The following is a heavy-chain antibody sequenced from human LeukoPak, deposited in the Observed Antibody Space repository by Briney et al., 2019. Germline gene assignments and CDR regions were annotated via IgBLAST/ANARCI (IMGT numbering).Heavy chain of an antibody. CDR3: ARAVYYSSSSGDY. Sequence: ASVKVSCKASGYTFTGYYMHWVRQAPGQGLEWMGWINPNSGGTNYAQKFQGRVTMTRDTSVSTAYMELSRLRSDDTAVYYCARAVYYSSSSGDYWGQGTLVTVSS. CDR2: INPNSGGT. D-gene: IGHD6-6*01. V-gene: IGHV1-2*02. J-gene: IGHJ4*02. CDR1: GYTFTGYY.